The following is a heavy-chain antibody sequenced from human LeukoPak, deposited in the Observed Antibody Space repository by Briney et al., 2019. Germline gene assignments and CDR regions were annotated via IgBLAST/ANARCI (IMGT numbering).Heavy chain of an antibody. V-gene: IGHV1-18*01. Sequence: ASVKVSCKASGYTFTSYGISWVRQAPGQALEWMGWISAYNGNTNYAQKLQGRVTMTTDTSTSTAYMELRSLRSDDTAVYYCARLPHTVADNWFDPWGQGTLVTVSS. CDR3: ARLPHTVADNWFDP. CDR2: ISAYNGNT. CDR1: GYTFTSYG. J-gene: IGHJ5*02. D-gene: IGHD4-11*01.